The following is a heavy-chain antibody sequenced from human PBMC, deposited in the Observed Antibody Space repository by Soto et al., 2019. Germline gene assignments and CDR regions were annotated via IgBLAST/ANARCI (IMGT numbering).Heavy chain of an antibody. Sequence: EVQLVESGGGLVKPGGSLRLSCAASAFSFTNAWMTRVRQAPGKGLEWLGRIKSKTDGGTTDYAAPVKGRFTISRDDSQSTLYLQMNSLRTEDTARYYCSTDIGVYGLDFWGQGTTVTVSS. D-gene: IGHD3-10*01. J-gene: IGHJ6*02. V-gene: IGHV3-15*01. CDR1: AFSFTNAW. CDR2: IKSKTDGGTT. CDR3: STDIGVYGLDF.